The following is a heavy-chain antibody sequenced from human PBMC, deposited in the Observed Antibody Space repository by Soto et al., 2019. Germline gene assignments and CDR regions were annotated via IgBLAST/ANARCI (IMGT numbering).Heavy chain of an antibody. J-gene: IGHJ4*02. V-gene: IGHV3-23*01. Sequence: EVQLLESGGGLVQPGGSLRLSCAASGFTFSSYAMSWFRQAPGKGLEWVSGISGSGGSTYYADSVKGRFTISRDNSKNTLYLQMNSLSAEDTAVYYCAKDLKQWMVPGFDYWGQGTLVTVSS. CDR1: GFTFSSYA. CDR3: AKDLKQWMVPGFDY. D-gene: IGHD6-19*01. CDR2: ISGSGGST.